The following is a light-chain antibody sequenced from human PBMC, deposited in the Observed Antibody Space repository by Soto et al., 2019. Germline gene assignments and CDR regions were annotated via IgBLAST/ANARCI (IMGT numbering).Light chain of an antibody. J-gene: IGKJ1*01. V-gene: IGKV3-20*01. Sequence: IVLTQSPGTLSLSPGETATLSCRASQTGSYSYLAWYQQTSGQAPMLLIYRVSTRATGIPDRFNGSGSGTEFTLVIRRLGPEDFAVYFCQHYGNSQWTFGQGTKVEVK. CDR3: QHYGNSQWT. CDR2: RVS. CDR1: QTGSYSY.